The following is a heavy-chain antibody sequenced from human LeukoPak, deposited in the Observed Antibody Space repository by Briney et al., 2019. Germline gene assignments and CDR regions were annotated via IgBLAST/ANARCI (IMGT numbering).Heavy chain of an antibody. CDR1: GFTFSSYS. CDR2: ISSSSSTI. CDR3: AKDYVAAAGIPPFDY. V-gene: IGHV3-48*04. Sequence: GGSLRLSCAASGFTFSSYSMNWVRQAPGKGLEWISYISSSSSTIYYADSVKGRFTISRDNAKNSLYLQMNSLRAEDTAVYYCAKDYVAAAGIPPFDYWGQGTLVTVSS. D-gene: IGHD6-13*01. J-gene: IGHJ4*02.